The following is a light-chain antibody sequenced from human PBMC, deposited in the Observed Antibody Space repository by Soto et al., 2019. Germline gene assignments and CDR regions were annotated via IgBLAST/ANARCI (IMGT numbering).Light chain of an antibody. CDR1: QSVSSN. V-gene: IGKV3-15*01. CDR2: GAS. J-gene: IGKJ4*01. CDR3: QQYNNWPPPLT. Sequence: EIVMTQSPATLSVSPGERATLSCRASQSVSSNLAWYQQKPGQAPSLLIYGASTRATGIPARFSGSGSGTEFTLTISSLQSEDFAVYYCQQYNNWPPPLTFGGGTKVEIK.